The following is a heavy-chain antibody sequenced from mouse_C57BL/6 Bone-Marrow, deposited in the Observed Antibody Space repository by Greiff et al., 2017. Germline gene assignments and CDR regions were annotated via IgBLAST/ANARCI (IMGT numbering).Heavy chain of an antibody. Sequence: QVQLQQSGAELARPGASVKLSCKASGYTFTSSGISWVKQRTGQGLEWIGEIYPRSGNTYYNEKFKGKATLTADKSSSTAYMEIRSLTSEDSAVYFCAREDYGSSSRFAYWGQGTLVTVSA. CDR2: IYPRSGNT. J-gene: IGHJ3*01. CDR3: AREDYGSSSRFAY. V-gene: IGHV1-81*01. D-gene: IGHD1-1*01. CDR1: GYTFTSSG.